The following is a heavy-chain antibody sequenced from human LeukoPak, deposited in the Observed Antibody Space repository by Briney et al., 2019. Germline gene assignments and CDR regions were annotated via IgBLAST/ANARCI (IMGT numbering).Heavy chain of an antibody. D-gene: IGHD2-15*01. CDR3: AKGSPQPYCSGGSCYPPPDY. Sequence: GGSLRLSCAASGFTFSSYSMNWVRQAPGKGLEWVSSISSSSSYIYYADSVKGRFTISRDNAKNSLYLQMNSLRAEDTAVYYCAKGSPQPYCSGGSCYPPPDYWGQGTLVTASS. CDR1: GFTFSSYS. J-gene: IGHJ4*02. V-gene: IGHV3-21*01. CDR2: ISSSSSYI.